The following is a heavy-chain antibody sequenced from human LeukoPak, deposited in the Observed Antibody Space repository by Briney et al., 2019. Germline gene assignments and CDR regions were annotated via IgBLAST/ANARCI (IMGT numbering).Heavy chain of an antibody. CDR3: ATGRAYSSVDY. CDR2: IYYIGST. V-gene: IGHV4-59*01. Sequence: SETLSLTCTVSGGSISSYYWSWIRQPPGKGLEWIGCIYYIGSTNYNPSLKSRVTISVDTSKNQFSLKLSSVAAADTAVYYCATGRAYSSVDYWGQGTLVTVSS. CDR1: GGSISSYY. J-gene: IGHJ4*02. D-gene: IGHD6-19*01.